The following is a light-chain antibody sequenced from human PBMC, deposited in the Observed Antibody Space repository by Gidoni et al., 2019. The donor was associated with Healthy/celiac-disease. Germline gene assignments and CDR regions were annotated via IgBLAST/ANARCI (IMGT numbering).Light chain of an antibody. V-gene: IGKV1-39*01. Sequence: DIQMTQSPSSLSASVGDRVTITCRASQSISSYLNWYQQKPGKAPKLLIYAGSSLQSGVPSRFSGSGSGTDFTLTISSLQPEDFATYYCQQSYSTPLVTFGGGTKVEIK. CDR1: QSISSY. J-gene: IGKJ4*01. CDR3: QQSYSTPLVT. CDR2: AGS.